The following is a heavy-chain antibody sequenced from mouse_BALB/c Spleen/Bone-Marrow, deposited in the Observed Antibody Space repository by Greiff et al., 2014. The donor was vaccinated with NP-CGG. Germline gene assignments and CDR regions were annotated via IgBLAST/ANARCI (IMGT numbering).Heavy chain of an antibody. Sequence: SGAELVRPGVSVKISCKGSGYTFTDYSIHWIKQSHAKGLEWIGAISTYYGDATNNQKFKGKATLTVDKSSSTAYMELARLASEDSVIYYCARGVTTGAMDYWGQGTSVTVSS. CDR2: ISTYYGDA. D-gene: IGHD1-1*01. CDR3: ARGVTTGAMDY. V-gene: IGHV1-67*01. J-gene: IGHJ4*01. CDR1: GYTFTDYS.